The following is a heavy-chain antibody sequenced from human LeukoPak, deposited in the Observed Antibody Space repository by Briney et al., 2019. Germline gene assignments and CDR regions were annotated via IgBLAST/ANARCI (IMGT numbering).Heavy chain of an antibody. CDR3: ARYPHSSGFTDY. CDR2: INANSGGT. Sequence: ASVKVSCKTSGFTFTDYHIHWVRQAPGQGLEWMGCINANSGGTKYPQEFQGRVTVTRDTSISTAYMELSRLRSDDTAVYYCARYPHSSGFTDYWGQGTLVTVSS. D-gene: IGHD3-22*01. V-gene: IGHV1-2*02. J-gene: IGHJ4*02. CDR1: GFTFTDYH.